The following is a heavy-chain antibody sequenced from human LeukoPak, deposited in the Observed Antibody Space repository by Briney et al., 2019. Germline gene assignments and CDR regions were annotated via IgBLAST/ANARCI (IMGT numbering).Heavy chain of an antibody. CDR3: ASSLASSTMVRAHFDY. J-gene: IGHJ4*02. Sequence: PGGSLRLSCAASGFTFSSYSMNWVRQSPGKGLEWVSGINWNGGSTGYADSVKGRFTISRDNAKNSLYLQMNSLRAEDTALYYCASSLASSTMVRAHFDYWGQGTLVTVSS. D-gene: IGHD3-10*01. V-gene: IGHV3-20*04. CDR1: GFTFSSYS. CDR2: INWNGGST.